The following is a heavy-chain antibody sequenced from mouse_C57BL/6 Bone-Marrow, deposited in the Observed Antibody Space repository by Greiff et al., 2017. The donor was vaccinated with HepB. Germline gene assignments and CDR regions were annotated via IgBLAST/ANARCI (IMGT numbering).Heavy chain of an antibody. CDR2: IDPSDSYT. J-gene: IGHJ4*01. CDR1: GYTFTSYW. Sequence: QVQLQQPGAELVKPGASVKLSCMASGYTFTSYWMQWVKQRPGQGLEWIGEIDPSDSYTNYNQKFKGKATLTVDTSSSTACMQRSSLTSEDSAVYYCARDLPHIMDYWGQGTSVTVSS. D-gene: IGHD5-1*01. CDR3: ARDLPHIMDY. V-gene: IGHV1-50*01.